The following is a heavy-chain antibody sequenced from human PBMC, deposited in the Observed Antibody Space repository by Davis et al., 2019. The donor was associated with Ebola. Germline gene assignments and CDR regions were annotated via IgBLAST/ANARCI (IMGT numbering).Heavy chain of an antibody. CDR1: GFTFSSYG. D-gene: IGHD2-2*01. CDR2: IWYDGSNK. J-gene: IGHJ3*02. V-gene: IGHV3-33*01. CDR3: ARDPTLGYCSSTSCYPRGDAFDI. Sequence: PGGSLRLSCAASGFTFSSYGMHWVRQAPGKGLEWVAVIWYDGSNKYYADSVKGRFTISRDNSKNTLYLQMNSLRAEDTAVYYCARDPTLGYCSSTSCYPRGDAFDIWGQGTMVTVSS.